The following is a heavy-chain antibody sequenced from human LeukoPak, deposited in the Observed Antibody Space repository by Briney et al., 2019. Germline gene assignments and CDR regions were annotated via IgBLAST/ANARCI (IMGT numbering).Heavy chain of an antibody. D-gene: IGHD3/OR15-3a*01. CDR3: ARQTGSGLFILP. CDR2: INHSGST. Sequence: KASETLSLTCAVYGGSLSGYYWSWIRQPPGKGLEWIGEINHSGSTNYNPSLKSRVTISVDTSKNQFSLRLTSVTAADTAVYYCARQTGSGLFILPGGQGTLVTVSS. CDR1: GGSLSGYY. V-gene: IGHV4-34*01. J-gene: IGHJ4*02.